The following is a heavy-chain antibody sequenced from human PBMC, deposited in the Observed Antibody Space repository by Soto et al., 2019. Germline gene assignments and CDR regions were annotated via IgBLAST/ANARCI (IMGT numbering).Heavy chain of an antibody. CDR2: IIPIFGTA. CDR1: GGTFSSYA. D-gene: IGHD3-10*01. J-gene: IGHJ4*02. CDR3: ARGGITMVRGVIITPFDY. Sequence: ASVKVSCKASGGTFSSYAISWVRQAPGQGLEWMGGIIPIFGTANYAQKFQGRVTITADESTSTAYMELSSPRSEDTAVYYCARGGITMVRGVIITPFDYWGQGTLVTVSS. V-gene: IGHV1-69*13.